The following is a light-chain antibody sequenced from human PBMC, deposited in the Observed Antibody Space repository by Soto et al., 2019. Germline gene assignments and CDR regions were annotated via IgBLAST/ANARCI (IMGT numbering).Light chain of an antibody. CDR3: LQHDNVPT. CDR1: QDISNS. CDR2: DAA. V-gene: IGKV1-33*01. Sequence: DIQMTQSPSSLSASVGDRVTITCQASQDISNSLIWYQQKPGKAPKLLITDAATLEAGVPSRFSGSGSGTDFTFTISSLQPEDIATYFCLQHDNVPTFGLGTKLEVK. J-gene: IGKJ2*01.